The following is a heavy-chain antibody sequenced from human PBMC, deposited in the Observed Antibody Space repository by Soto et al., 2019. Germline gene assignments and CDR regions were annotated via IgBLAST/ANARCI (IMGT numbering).Heavy chain of an antibody. J-gene: IGHJ6*02. Sequence: SETLSLTCTVSGGSISSYYWSWIRQPPGKGLGWIGYIYYSGSTNYNPSLKSRVTISVDTSKNQCSLKLSSVTAADTAVYYCARAGIDYGGNSFDYYYYGMDVWGQGTTVTVSS. V-gene: IGHV4-59*01. CDR1: GGSISSYY. CDR2: IYYSGST. D-gene: IGHD4-17*01. CDR3: ARAGIDYGGNSFDYYYYGMDV.